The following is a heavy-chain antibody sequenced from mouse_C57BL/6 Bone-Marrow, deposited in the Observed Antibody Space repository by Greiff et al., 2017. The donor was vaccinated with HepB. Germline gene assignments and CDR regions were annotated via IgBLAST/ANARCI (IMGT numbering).Heavy chain of an antibody. V-gene: IGHV1-82*01. D-gene: IGHD2-3*01. CDR3: ARGGWLLRTYAMDY. J-gene: IGHJ4*01. CDR1: GYAFSSSW. Sequence: QVQLKESGPELVKPGASVKISCKASGYAFSSSWMNWVKQRPGKGLEWIGRIYPGDGDTNYNGKFKGKATLTADKSSSTAYMQLSSLTSEDSAVYCCARGGWLLRTYAMDYWGQGTSVTVSS. CDR2: IYPGDGDT.